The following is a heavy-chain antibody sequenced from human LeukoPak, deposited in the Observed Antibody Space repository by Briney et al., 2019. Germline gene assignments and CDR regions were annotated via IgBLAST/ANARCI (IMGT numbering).Heavy chain of an antibody. CDR3: ARDRWNYYGSGSFGDY. CDR1: GYTFTSYA. V-gene: IGHV1-3*01. CDR2: INAGNGNT. J-gene: IGHJ4*02. Sequence: ASVNVSCKASGYTFTSYAMHWVRQAPGQRLEWMGWINAGNGNTKYSQKFQGRVTITRDTSASTAYMELSSLRSEDTAVYYCARDRWNYYGSGSFGDYWGQGTLVTVSS. D-gene: IGHD3-10*01.